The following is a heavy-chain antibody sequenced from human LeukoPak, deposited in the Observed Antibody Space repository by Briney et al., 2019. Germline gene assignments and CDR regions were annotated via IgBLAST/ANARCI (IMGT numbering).Heavy chain of an antibody. Sequence: SETLSITCTVSGGSISSYYWSWIRQPPGKGLEWIGYIYYSGSTNYNPSLKSRVTISVDTSKNQFSLKLSSVTAADTAVYYCARAGGFGELFSVDYWGQGTLVTVSS. D-gene: IGHD3-10*01. J-gene: IGHJ4*02. CDR2: IYYSGST. CDR3: ARAGGFGELFSVDY. V-gene: IGHV4-59*01. CDR1: GGSISSYY.